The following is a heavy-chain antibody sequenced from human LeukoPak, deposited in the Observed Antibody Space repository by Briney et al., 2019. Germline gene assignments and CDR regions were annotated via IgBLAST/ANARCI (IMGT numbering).Heavy chain of an antibody. CDR3: ARNLYDYVWGSYRRFDP. CDR2: INHSGST. V-gene: IGHV4-34*01. J-gene: IGHJ5*02. CDR1: GGSFSGYY. D-gene: IGHD3-16*02. Sequence: PSETLSLTCAVYGGSFSGYYWSRIRQPPGKGLEWIGEINHSGSTNYNPSLKSRVTISVDTSKNQFSLKLSSVTAADTAVYYCARNLYDYVWGSYRRFDPWGQGTLVTVSS.